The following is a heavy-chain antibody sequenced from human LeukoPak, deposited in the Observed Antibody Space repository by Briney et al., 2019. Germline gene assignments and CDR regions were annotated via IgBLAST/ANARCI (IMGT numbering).Heavy chain of an antibody. CDR2: IYTSGST. CDR1: GGSISGYY. V-gene: IGHV4-4*09. D-gene: IGHD2-2*02. CDR3: ARHFCSRSSCYNYFDY. J-gene: IGHJ4*02. Sequence: SETLSLTCTVSGGSISGYYWSWIRQPPGRGLEWIGYIYTSGSTTYNPSLKSRVTISVDTSKNQFSLKLRSVTAADTAVYYCARHFCSRSSCYNYFDYWGQGTLVTVSS.